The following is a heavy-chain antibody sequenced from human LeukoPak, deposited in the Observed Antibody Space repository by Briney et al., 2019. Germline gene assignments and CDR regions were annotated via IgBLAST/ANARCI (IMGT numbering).Heavy chain of an antibody. CDR1: GGSFSGFY. Sequence: SETLSLTCVVSGGSFSGFYWTWIRQFPGKGLEWIGEVNHRGSTNYNPSLKSRVTISVDTSKNQFSLKLSSVTAADTAVYYCASRRYMDVWGKGTTVTVSS. CDR3: ASRRYMDV. CDR2: VNHRGST. J-gene: IGHJ6*03. D-gene: IGHD1-14*01. V-gene: IGHV4-34*01.